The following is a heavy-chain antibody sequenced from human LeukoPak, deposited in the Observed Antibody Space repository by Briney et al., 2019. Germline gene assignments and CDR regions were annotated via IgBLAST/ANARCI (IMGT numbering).Heavy chain of an antibody. V-gene: IGHV1-2*02. D-gene: IGHD1-14*01. CDR3: ARGMWVNPDDDY. CDR1: GYTFTDYY. Sequence: GASVKVSCKASGYTFTDYYMHWVRQAPGQGLEWMGWINHNSGGTNYAQKFQGRVTMTRDTSISTAYMELSNLRSDDTAVYYCARGMWVNPDDDYWGQGTLVTVSS. CDR2: INHNSGGT. J-gene: IGHJ4*02.